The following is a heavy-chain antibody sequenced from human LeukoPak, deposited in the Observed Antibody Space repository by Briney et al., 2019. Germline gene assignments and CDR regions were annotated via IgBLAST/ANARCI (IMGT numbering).Heavy chain of an antibody. CDR3: AILSWDGRGTFS. J-gene: IGHJ4*02. D-gene: IGHD2/OR15-2a*01. CDR2: IRGGAENT. V-gene: IGHV3-23*01. CDR1: GFTFSSYA. Sequence: PGGSLRLSCAASGFTFSSYAMSWVRQAPGKGLEWVSAIRGGAENTYYADSVRGRFTISRDNYKDTLTLQMNSLRTEDTAIYYCAILSWDGRGTFSRGQGTLVTVSS.